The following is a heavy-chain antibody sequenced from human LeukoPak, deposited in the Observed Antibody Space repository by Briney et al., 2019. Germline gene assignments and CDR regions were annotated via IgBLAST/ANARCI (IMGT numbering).Heavy chain of an antibody. V-gene: IGHV4-4*07. D-gene: IGHD1-26*01. CDR3: AREFRKGWDWFDP. Sequence: SETLSLTCTVSGGSISSYYWTWIRQPAGKGLEWIGRIHAGGSTNYNPSLKSRVTISADTSKNQFSLKLSSVTAADTAVYYCAREFRKGWDWFDPWGQGTLVTVSS. CDR1: GGSISSYY. J-gene: IGHJ5*02. CDR2: IHAGGST.